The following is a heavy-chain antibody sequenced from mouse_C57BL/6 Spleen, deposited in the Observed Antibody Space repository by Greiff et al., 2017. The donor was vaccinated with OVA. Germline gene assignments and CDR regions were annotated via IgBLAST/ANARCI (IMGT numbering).Heavy chain of an antibody. CDR1: GYTFTSSW. D-gene: IGHD1-1*01. J-gene: IGHJ4*01. Sequence: QVQLQQPGAELVKPGASVKLSCKASGYTFTSSWMHWVKQRPGQGLEWIGMIRPNSGRTNYNEKFKSKATLTVDKSSSTAYMQLSSLTSEDSAVYYCARSYGSSYNYYAMDYWGQGTSVTVSS. V-gene: IGHV1-64*01. CDR2: IRPNSGRT. CDR3: ARSYGSSYNYYAMDY.